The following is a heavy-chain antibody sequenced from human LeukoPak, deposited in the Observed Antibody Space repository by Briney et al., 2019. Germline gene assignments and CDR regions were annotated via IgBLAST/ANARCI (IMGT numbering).Heavy chain of an antibody. CDR1: GYTFTAYY. J-gene: IGHJ4*02. V-gene: IGHV1-2*02. Sequence: ASVKVSCKASGYTFTAYYMHWVRQAPGQGLEWMGWFNPNSGGTKYAQKFQGRVTMTRDMSISTAYMELSRLRSDDTAVYYCARIPHPSPVGYWGQGTLVTVSS. CDR3: ARIPHPSPVGY. CDR2: FNPNSGGT. D-gene: IGHD4-23*01.